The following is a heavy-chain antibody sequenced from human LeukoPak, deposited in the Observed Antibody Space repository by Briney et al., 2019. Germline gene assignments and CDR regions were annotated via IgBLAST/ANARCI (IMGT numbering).Heavy chain of an antibody. CDR3: AKDKEGIVVVPAAIGSAFDI. CDR1: GFTFSDYS. D-gene: IGHD2-2*02. J-gene: IGHJ3*02. CDR2: ISTSSSFM. Sequence: PGGSLRLSCAASGFTFSDYSMNWVRQAPGKGLEWVSSISTSSSFMYYADSVKGRFTISRDNSKNTLYLQMNSLRAEDTAVYYCAKDKEGIVVVPAAIGSAFDIWGQGTMVTVSS. V-gene: IGHV3-21*01.